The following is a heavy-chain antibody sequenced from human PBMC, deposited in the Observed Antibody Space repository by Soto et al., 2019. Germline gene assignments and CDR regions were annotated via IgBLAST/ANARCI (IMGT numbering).Heavy chain of an antibody. CDR3: ARSYSSSWYRFDY. CDR1: GGSISSSSYY. Sequence: SLTCTVSGGSISSSSYYWGWIRQPPGKGLEWIGSIYYSGSTYYNPSLKSRVTISVDTSKNQFSLKLSSVTAADTAVYYCARSYSSSWYRFDYWGQGTLVTVSS. CDR2: IYYSGST. V-gene: IGHV4-39*01. J-gene: IGHJ4*02. D-gene: IGHD6-13*01.